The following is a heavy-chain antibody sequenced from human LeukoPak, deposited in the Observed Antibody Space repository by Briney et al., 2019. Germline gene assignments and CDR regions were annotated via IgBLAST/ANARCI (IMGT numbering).Heavy chain of an antibody. D-gene: IGHD3-10*01. CDR2: ISSSSSTI. V-gene: IGHV3-48*02. CDR1: GFTFSSYS. J-gene: IGHJ5*02. Sequence: GGSLRLSCAASGFTFSSYSMNWVRQAPGKGLEWVSYISSSSSTIYYADSEKGRFTISRDNAKNSLYLQMNSLRDEDTAVYYCARDLYDTMVRGVVTGAWGQGTLVTVSS. CDR3: ARDLYDTMVRGVVTGA.